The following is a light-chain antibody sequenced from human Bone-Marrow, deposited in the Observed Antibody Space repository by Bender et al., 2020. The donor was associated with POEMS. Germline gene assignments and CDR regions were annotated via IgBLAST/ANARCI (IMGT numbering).Light chain of an antibody. CDR2: DDR. CDR3: QVWDSSSDHYV. J-gene: IGLJ1*01. Sequence: SYVLTQPPSVSVAPGKTASITCVGNNIGRKSVHWYQQKPGQAPVMVVYDDRARPTGIPERFSGSSSGNTATLTISRVEAGDEADYYCQVWDSSSDHYVFGAGTKVTVL. V-gene: IGLV3-21*03. CDR1: NIGRKS.